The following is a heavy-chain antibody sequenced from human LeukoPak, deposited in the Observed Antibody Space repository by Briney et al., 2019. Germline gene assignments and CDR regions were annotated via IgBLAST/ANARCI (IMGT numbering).Heavy chain of an antibody. J-gene: IGHJ4*02. V-gene: IGHV3-53*01. CDR3: AKGYNYAYEY. CDR1: GFTVSSSY. D-gene: IGHD5-18*01. CDR2: IYSGGST. Sequence: GGSLRLTCAASGFTVSSSYMSWVRQAPGKGLEWVSLIYSGGSTYYAASVKGRFTISRDNSKNTLYLQMNSLRPEDTAVYYCAKGYNYAYEYWGQGTLVTVSS.